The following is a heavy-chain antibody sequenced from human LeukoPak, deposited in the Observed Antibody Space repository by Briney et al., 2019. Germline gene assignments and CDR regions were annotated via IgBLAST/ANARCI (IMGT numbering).Heavy chain of an antibody. Sequence: GXXXXYYWSWIRQPPGXGLXWIGEINHSGSTNXNPSLKSRVTISVDTSKNQFSLKMRSVTAGDTAVYYFWXXXXXXXXXXXSXXXXXYXXXXVWGKGXTXTISS. V-gene: IGHV4-34*01. CDR2: INHSGST. CDR3: WXXXXXXXXXXXSXXXXXYXXXXV. CDR1: GXXXXYY. J-gene: IGHJ6*03. D-gene: IGHD3-16*01.